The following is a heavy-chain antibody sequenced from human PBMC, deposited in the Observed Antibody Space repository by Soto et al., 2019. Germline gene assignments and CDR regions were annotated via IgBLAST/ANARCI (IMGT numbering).Heavy chain of an antibody. CDR2: INPNSGGT. V-gene: IGHV1-2*02. Sequence: VASVKVSCKASGYTFTGYYMHWVRQAPGQGLEWMGWINPNSGGTNYAQKFQGRVTMTRATSISTAYMELSRLRSDDTAVYYCGGGQYFHYDYYYYGMDVWGQGTTVTVSS. D-gene: IGHD4-17*01. CDR3: GGGQYFHYDYYYYGMDV. J-gene: IGHJ6*02. CDR1: GYTFTGYY.